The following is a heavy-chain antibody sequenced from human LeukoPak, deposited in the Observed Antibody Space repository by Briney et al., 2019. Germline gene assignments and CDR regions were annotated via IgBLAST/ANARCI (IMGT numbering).Heavy chain of an antibody. CDR2: ISYDGSNK. V-gene: IGHV3-30*18. J-gene: IGHJ3*02. D-gene: IGHD4-11*01. CDR1: GFTFSSYG. Sequence: GGSLRLSCAASGFTFSSYGMHWVRQAPGKGLEWVAVISYDGSNKYYADSVKGRFTISRDNSKNTLYLQMNSLRAEDTAVYYCAKDGRPYSNYVSGAFDIWGQGTMVTVSS. CDR3: AKDGRPYSNYVSGAFDI.